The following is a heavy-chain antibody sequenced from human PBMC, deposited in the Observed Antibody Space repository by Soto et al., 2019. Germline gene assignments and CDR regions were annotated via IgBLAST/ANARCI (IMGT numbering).Heavy chain of an antibody. CDR2: ISAYNTNT. J-gene: IGHJ5*01. V-gene: IGHV1-18*01. CDR1: GYTFTSYH. Sequence: QVQLVQSGAEVKKPGASVKVSCKTSGYTFTSYHISWVRQAPGQGLEWMGWISAYNTNTNHAQKFPGGVTMTTDTLTSTACRALRRLRSDDTGVYYCARYTPPTDSCGQVTLVTVSS. D-gene: IGHD2-15*01. CDR3: ARYTPPTDS.